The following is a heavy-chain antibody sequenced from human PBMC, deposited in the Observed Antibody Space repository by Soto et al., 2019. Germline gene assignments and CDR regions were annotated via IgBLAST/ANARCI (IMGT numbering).Heavy chain of an antibody. V-gene: IGHV4-39*01. Sequence: SETLSLTCTVSGDSISSSTYYWGWIRQPPGKGLEWIGSMFYSGNTYYNPSLKSRVTISVDTSKNQFSLKLSSVTAADTAVYYCARHHDSWGQGTLVTVSS. J-gene: IGHJ4*02. CDR2: MFYSGNT. CDR1: GDSISSSTYY. CDR3: ARHHDS.